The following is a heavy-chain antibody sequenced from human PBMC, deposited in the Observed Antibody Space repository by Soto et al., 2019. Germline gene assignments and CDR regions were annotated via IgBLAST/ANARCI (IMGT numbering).Heavy chain of an antibody. CDR2: INPNSGGT. CDR1: GYTFTGYY. J-gene: IGHJ4*02. V-gene: IGHV1-2*02. CDR3: ARSLTMIVVVSNY. Sequence: SVKVSCKASGYTFTGYYMHWVRQAPGQGLEWMGWINPNSGGTNYAQKFQGRVTMTRDTSISTAYMELSRLRSDDTAVYYCARSLTMIVVVSNYWGQGTLVTVSS. D-gene: IGHD3-22*01.